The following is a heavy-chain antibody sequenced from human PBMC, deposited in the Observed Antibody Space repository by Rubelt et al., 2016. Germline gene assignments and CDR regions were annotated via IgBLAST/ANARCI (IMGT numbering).Heavy chain of an antibody. Sequence: EVQLLESGGDLVQPGGSLRLSCAASGFTFSRYAMTWVRQAPGKGLEWVSTITSSGDTTYYPDSMKGRFTISRDNSKNTLYLQMNSLRDEDTAIYYCARDQVGSVDYWGQGTLVTVSS. CDR1: GFTFSRYA. J-gene: IGHJ4*02. D-gene: IGHD1-26*01. V-gene: IGHV3-23*01. CDR3: ARDQVGSVDY. CDR2: ITSSGDTT.